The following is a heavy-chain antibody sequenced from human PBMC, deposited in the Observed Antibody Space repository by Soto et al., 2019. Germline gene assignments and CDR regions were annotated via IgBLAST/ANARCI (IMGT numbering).Heavy chain of an antibody. CDR2: ISGFNGNT. V-gene: IGHV1-18*01. J-gene: IGHJ4*02. CDR1: GYTFSRYG. CDR3: ARASAYSTPWSFDR. Sequence: QVQLVQSGAEVKKPGASVRVSCKASGYTFSRYGISWVRQAPGQGLEWMGWISGFNGNTKESEKLQGRVTLTTDTAASTAHMELRGLRSDDTAVYYCARASAYSTPWSFDRWGQGTLVTVSS. D-gene: IGHD6-13*01.